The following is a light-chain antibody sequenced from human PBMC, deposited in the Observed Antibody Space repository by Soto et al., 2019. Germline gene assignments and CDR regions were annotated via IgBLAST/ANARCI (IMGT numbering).Light chain of an antibody. J-gene: IGKJ1*01. Sequence: EIVMTQSPATLSVSPGERATLSCRASPSVSSNFAWFQHKPGQAPRLLIYGASTRATGISARFSGSGSGTEFTRTISSLQSEDVAGYYCQQYNNWPPRTCGQGTKVEIK. V-gene: IGKV3-15*01. CDR3: QQYNNWPPRT. CDR1: PSVSSN. CDR2: GAS.